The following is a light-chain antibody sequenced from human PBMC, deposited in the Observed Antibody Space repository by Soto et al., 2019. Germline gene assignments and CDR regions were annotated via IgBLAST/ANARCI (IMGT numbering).Light chain of an antibody. V-gene: IGKV3-20*01. J-gene: IGKJ2*01. CDR3: QQDGSSPYT. Sequence: EIVLTQSPGTLSLSPGERATLSCRASQSVSSSYLAWYQQKHGQAPRLLIYGASSRATSIPDRFSGSGSGTDFTLTISRLEPEDFAVYYCQQDGSSPYTFGQGTKLEIK. CDR1: QSVSSSY. CDR2: GAS.